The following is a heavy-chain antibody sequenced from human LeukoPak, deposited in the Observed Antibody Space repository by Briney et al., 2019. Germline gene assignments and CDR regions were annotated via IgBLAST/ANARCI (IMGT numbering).Heavy chain of an antibody. V-gene: IGHV3-53*01. J-gene: IGHJ3*02. CDR3: ARVPHFDILYAFDI. D-gene: IGHD3-9*01. Sequence: GGSLRLSCAASGFTVSSNYMSWVRQAPGKGLEWVSVIYSGGSTYYADSVKGRFTISRDNSKNTLCLQMNSLRAEDTAVYYCARVPHFDILYAFDIWGQGTMVTVSS. CDR1: GFTVSSNY. CDR2: IYSGGST.